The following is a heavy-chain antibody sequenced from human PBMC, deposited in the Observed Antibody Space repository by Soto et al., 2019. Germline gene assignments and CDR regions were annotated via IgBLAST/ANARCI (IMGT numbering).Heavy chain of an antibody. D-gene: IGHD3-10*01. V-gene: IGHV4-30-4*01. Sequence: SETLSLTCTVSGGSISSGDYYWSWIRQPPGKGLEWIGYIYYSGSTYYNPSLKSRVTISVDTSKNQFSLKLSSVTAADTAVYYCARVTSRITMVRGVITKAERGGLFDPWGQGTLVTVSS. CDR2: IYYSGST. CDR3: ARVTSRITMVRGVITKAERGGLFDP. CDR1: GGSISSGDYY. J-gene: IGHJ5*02.